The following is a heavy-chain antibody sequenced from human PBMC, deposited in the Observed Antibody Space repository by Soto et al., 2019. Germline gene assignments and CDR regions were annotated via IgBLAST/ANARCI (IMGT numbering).Heavy chain of an antibody. D-gene: IGHD6-13*01. J-gene: IGHJ5*02. Sequence: GGSLRLSCAASGFTFSSYAMSWVRQAPGKGLEWVSAISGSGGSTYYADSVKGRFTISRDNSKNTLYLQMNSLRAEDTAVYYCAKDHGYSSSWYNWFDPWGQGTLVTVSS. V-gene: IGHV3-23*01. CDR2: ISGSGGST. CDR3: AKDHGYSSSWYNWFDP. CDR1: GFTFSSYA.